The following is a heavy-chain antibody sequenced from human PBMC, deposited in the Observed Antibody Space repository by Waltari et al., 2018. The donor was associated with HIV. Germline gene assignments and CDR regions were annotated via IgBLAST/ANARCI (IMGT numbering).Heavy chain of an antibody. CDR1: GYAFKGYV. CDR3: ARVYGELWLNYFDY. J-gene: IGHJ4*02. CDR2: INTNIDET. V-gene: IGHV1-3*04. Sequence: QVQLVQSGAEVKKPGASVNVSCKAYGYAFKGYVLHWVRQDPGQRPEWMGRINTNIDETKYSQKFQGRVTITRDTSASTVYMELSSLRSEDTAVYYCARVYGELWLNYFDYWGQGTLVTVSS. D-gene: IGHD3-16*01.